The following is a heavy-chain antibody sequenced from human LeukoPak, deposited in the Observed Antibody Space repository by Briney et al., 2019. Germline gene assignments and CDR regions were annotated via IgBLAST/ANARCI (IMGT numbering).Heavy chain of an antibody. CDR1: GFSFRRYA. J-gene: IGHJ4*02. D-gene: IGHD3-22*01. Sequence: PGVSVSLPYAACGFSFRRYAMSGVRQAPGRGLEGVSAISGSGGSTYYEDSVKGRFTISRDNSKKTLYPEMKRLSAGDTAVFYCSKTPPLYYYDSSGYPSDYWGQGTLVTVSS. CDR2: ISGSGGST. CDR3: SKTPPLYYYDSSGYPSDY. V-gene: IGHV3-23*01.